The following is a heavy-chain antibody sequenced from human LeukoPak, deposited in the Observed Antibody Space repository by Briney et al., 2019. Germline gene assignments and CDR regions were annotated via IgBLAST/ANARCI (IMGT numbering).Heavy chain of an antibody. Sequence: SETLSLTCTVSGGSISSSSYYWGWIRQPPGKGLEWIGSIFYSGNTHYSPSLKSRVTISLDTSKTQFSLRLSSVTAADTAVYYCARLSVIPPNDAFDLWGQGTMVTVSS. CDR3: ARLSVIPPNDAFDL. V-gene: IGHV4-39*07. J-gene: IGHJ3*01. CDR2: IFYSGNT. D-gene: IGHD2-2*01. CDR1: GGSISSSSYY.